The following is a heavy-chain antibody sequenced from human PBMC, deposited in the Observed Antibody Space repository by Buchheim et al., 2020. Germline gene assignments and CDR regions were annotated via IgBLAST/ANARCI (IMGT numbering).Heavy chain of an antibody. CDR2: IGVSGTPT. CDR3: AKDPNWELAY. V-gene: IGHV3-23*01. J-gene: IGHJ4*02. D-gene: IGHD3-3*02. CDR1: GFSFSSFS. Sequence: HLLESGGGSVQPGGSLRLSCVASGFSFSSFSMAWVRQGPGKGLEWVSGIGVSGTPTFYADFVNGRVTVFRDNSKNTVYSEMNSLRAEDTAVYYCAKDPNWELAYWGQGT.